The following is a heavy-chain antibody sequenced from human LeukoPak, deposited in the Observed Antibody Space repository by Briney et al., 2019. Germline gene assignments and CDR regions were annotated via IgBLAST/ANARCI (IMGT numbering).Heavy chain of an antibody. CDR1: GCTFTSYG. CDR3: ARTNYYGSGSHGWFDP. CDR2: ISAYNGNT. Sequence: ASVKVSCKASGCTFTSYGISWVRQAPGQGLEWMGWISAYNGNTNYAQKLQGRVTMTTDTSTSTAYMELRSLRSDDTAVYYCARTNYYGSGSHGWFDPWGQGTLVTVSS. V-gene: IGHV1-18*01. D-gene: IGHD3-10*01. J-gene: IGHJ5*02.